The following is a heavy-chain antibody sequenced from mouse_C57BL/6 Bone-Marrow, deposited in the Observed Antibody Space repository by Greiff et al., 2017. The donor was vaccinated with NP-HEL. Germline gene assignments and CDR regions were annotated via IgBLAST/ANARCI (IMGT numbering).Heavy chain of an antibody. J-gene: IGHJ4*01. CDR1: GYTFTSYW. CDR3: ARSHYDGYYRGAMDY. V-gene: IGHV1-55*01. Sequence: QVQLQQPGAELVKPGASVKMSCKASGYTFTSYWITWVKQRPGQGLEWIGDIYPGSGSTNYNEKFKSKATLTVDTSSSTAYMQLSSLTSEDSAVYYCARSHYDGYYRGAMDYWGQGTSVTVSS. D-gene: IGHD2-3*01. CDR2: IYPGSGST.